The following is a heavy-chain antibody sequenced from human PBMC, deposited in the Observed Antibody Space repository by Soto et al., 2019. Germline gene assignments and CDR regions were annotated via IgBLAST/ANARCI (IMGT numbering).Heavy chain of an antibody. CDR2: INSDGSST. Sequence: PGGSLRLSCAASGFTFSSYWMHWVRQAPGKGLVWVSRINSDGSSTSYADSVKGRFTISRDNAKNTLYLQMNSLRAEDTAVYYCAREILFFGYCTNGVCYTFGPNGMDVWGQGTTVTVSS. V-gene: IGHV3-74*01. CDR3: AREILFFGYCTNGVCYTFGPNGMDV. CDR1: GFTFSSYW. D-gene: IGHD2-8*01. J-gene: IGHJ6*02.